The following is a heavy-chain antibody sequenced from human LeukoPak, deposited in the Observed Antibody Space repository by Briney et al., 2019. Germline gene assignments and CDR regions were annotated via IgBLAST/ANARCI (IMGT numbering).Heavy chain of an antibody. Sequence: KPSETLSLTCTVSGGSISSYYWSWIRQPPGKGLEWIGYIYYSGSTNYNPSLKSRVTISVDTSKNQFSLKLSSVTAADTAVYYCARGSSSWSNWFDPWGQGTLVTVSS. CDR3: ARGSSSWSNWFDP. J-gene: IGHJ5*02. V-gene: IGHV4-59*01. CDR1: GGSISSYY. D-gene: IGHD6-13*01. CDR2: IYYSGST.